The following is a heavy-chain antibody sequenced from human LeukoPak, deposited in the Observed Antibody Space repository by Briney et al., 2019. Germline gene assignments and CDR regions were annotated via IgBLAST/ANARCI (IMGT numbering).Heavy chain of an antibody. CDR3: ARHRYCSGGSCYSDY. CDR1: GYTFTSYW. V-gene: IGHV5-51*01. CDR2: IYPGDSDT. J-gene: IGHJ4*02. Sequence: GASVKVSCKASGYTFTSYWIGWVRQMPGKGLEWMGIIYPGDSDTRYSPSFQGQVTISADKSISTAYLQWSSLKASDTAMYYCARHRYCSGGSCYSDYWGQGTLVTVSS. D-gene: IGHD2-15*01.